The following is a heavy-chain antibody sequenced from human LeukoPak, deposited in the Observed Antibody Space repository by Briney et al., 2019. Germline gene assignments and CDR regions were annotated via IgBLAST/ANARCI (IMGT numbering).Heavy chain of an antibody. CDR2: IIPIFGTA. CDR1: GGTFSSYA. V-gene: IGHV1-69*05. D-gene: IGHD6-6*01. CDR3: ARGDLSSIAAPPPFDY. J-gene: IGHJ4*02. Sequence: SVKVSCKASGGTFSSYAISWVRQAPGQGLEWMGGIIPIFGTANYAQKFQGRITITTDETTSTAYMELRSLRSEDTAVYYCARGDLSSIAAPPPFDYWGQGTLVTVSS.